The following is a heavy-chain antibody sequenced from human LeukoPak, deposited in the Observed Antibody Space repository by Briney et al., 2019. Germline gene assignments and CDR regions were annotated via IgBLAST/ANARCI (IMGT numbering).Heavy chain of an antibody. CDR2: LSSSGSAF. D-gene: IGHD3-3*01. CDR1: GFTFSSYG. J-gene: IGHJ4*02. Sequence: GGSLRLSCAASGFTFSSYGMHWVRQAPGKGLEWIAYLSSSGSAFSYADSVKGRFTIARDNAKNSVYLEMNSLRADDTAVYYCARSARLMKGVVEVTALDDWGQGTLVTVSS. V-gene: IGHV3-48*04. CDR3: ARSARLMKGVVEVTALDD.